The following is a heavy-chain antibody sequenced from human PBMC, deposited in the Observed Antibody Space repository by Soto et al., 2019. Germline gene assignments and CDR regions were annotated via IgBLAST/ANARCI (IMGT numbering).Heavy chain of an antibody. V-gene: IGHV3-33*01. CDR1: GFTFSSYG. CDR2: IWYDGSNK. CDR3: AREGTVAGPIDY. D-gene: IGHD6-19*01. J-gene: IGHJ4*02. Sequence: QVQLVESGGGVVQPGRSLRLSCAASGFTFSSYGMHWVRQAPGKGLEWVAVIWYDGSNKYYADSVKGRFTISRDNSKNTLYLQMNSLRAVDTAVYYCAREGTVAGPIDYWGQGTLVTVSS.